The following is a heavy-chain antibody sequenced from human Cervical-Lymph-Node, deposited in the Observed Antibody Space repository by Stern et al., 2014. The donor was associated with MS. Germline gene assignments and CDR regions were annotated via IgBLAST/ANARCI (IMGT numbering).Heavy chain of an antibody. V-gene: IGHV4-59*01. CDR1: GGSISSYY. CDR3: ARGVSWLDY. D-gene: IGHD6-13*01. Sequence: QVQLQESGPGLVKPSETLSLTCTVSGGSISSYYWSWIRQPPGKGLEWIGNIYHSGITNYNTSLKSRVTISVDTSKRQFSLKLNSVTVADTAVYYCARGVSWLDYWGQGTLVTVSS. J-gene: IGHJ4*02. CDR2: IYHSGIT.